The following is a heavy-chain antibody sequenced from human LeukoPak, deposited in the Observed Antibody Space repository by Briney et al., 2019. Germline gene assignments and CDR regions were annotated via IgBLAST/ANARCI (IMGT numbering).Heavy chain of an antibody. CDR2: IYHSGST. Sequence: PSETLSLTCAVSGYSISSGYYWGWIRQPPGKGLEWIGSIYHSGSTYYNPSLKSRVTISVDTSKNQFSLKLSSVTAADTAVYYCARYFGRWDFDYWGQGILVTVSS. D-gene: IGHD3-9*01. J-gene: IGHJ4*02. CDR1: GYSISSGYY. V-gene: IGHV4-38-2*01. CDR3: ARYFGRWDFDY.